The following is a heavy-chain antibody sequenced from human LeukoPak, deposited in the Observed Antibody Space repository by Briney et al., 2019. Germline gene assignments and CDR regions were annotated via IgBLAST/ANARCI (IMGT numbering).Heavy chain of an antibody. V-gene: IGHV3-48*03. Sequence: GESLRLSCATSGFTFSSYEMNWVRQAPGKGPEWVSYISSGGDTIYYADSVKGRFNISRDNAESSLYLQMNSLGAEDTAVYYCARGRWYLDYWGQGTLVSVSS. J-gene: IGHJ4*02. D-gene: IGHD6-13*01. CDR2: ISSGGDTI. CDR3: ARGRWYLDY. CDR1: GFTFSSYE.